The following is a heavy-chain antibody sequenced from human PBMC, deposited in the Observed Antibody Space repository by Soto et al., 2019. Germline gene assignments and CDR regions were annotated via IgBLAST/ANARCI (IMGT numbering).Heavy chain of an antibody. D-gene: IGHD1-1*01. J-gene: IGHJ5*02. CDR2: IYHSGST. CDR1: GGSISSGGYS. CDR3: ARDQLEGNWFDP. V-gene: IGHV4-30-2*01. Sequence: SETLSLTCAVSGGSISSGGYSWSWIRQPPGKGLEWIGYIYHSGSTYYNPSLKSRVTISIDKSKNQFSLKLSSVTAADTAVYYCARDQLEGNWFDPWGQGTLVTVSS.